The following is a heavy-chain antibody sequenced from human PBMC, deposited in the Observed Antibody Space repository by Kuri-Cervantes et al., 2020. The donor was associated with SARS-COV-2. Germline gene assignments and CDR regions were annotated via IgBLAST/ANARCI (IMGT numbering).Heavy chain of an antibody. V-gene: IGHV1-8*02. CDR1: GYTFTSYD. CDR3: ARAGWSTKPESGVAGSGSYFPVVGHHYYYMDV. J-gene: IGHJ6*03. D-gene: IGHD3-10*01. CDR2: MNPNSGNT. Sequence: ASVKVSCKASGYTFTSYDINWVRQATGQGLEWMGWMNPNSGNTGYAQKFQGRVTMTRNTSISTAYMELSSLRSEDTAVYYCARAGWSTKPESGVAGSGSYFPVVGHHYYYMDVWGKGTTVTVSS.